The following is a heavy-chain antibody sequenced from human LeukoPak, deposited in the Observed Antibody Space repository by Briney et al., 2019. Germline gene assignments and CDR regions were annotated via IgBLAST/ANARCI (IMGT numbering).Heavy chain of an antibody. Sequence: PGGSLRLSCAASGFTFSSYAMSWVRQAPGKGLEWVSAISGSGGSTYYADSVKGRFTISRDNSKNTLYLQMNSLRAEDTAVYYCAKGYDFWSPPGRSYYYYYMDVWGKGTTVTVSS. V-gene: IGHV3-23*01. CDR3: AKGYDFWSPPGRSYYYYYMDV. J-gene: IGHJ6*03. D-gene: IGHD3-3*01. CDR2: ISGSGGST. CDR1: GFTFSSYA.